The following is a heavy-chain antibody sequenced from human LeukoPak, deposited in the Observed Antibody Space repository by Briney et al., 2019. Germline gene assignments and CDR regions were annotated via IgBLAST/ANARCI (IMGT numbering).Heavy chain of an antibody. CDR1: GGSISSYY. CDR2: IYYSGST. J-gene: IGHJ4*02. CDR3: AREISQNYDFWSGERYFDY. V-gene: IGHV4-59*01. D-gene: IGHD3-3*01. Sequence: KPSETLSLTCTVSGGSISSYYWSWIRQPPGKGLEWIGYIYYSGSTNYNPSLKSRVTISVDTSKNQFSLKLSSVTAADTAVYYCAREISQNYDFWSGERYFDYWGQGTLVTVSS.